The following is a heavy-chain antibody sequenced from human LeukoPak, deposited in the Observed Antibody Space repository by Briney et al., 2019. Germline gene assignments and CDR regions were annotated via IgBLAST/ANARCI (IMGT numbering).Heavy chain of an antibody. J-gene: IGHJ3*02. CDR3: AREQWLENDAFDI. V-gene: IGHV3-48*03. D-gene: IGHD6-19*01. CDR1: GFTFSSYE. Sequence: PGGSLRLSCAPSGFTFSSYEMNWVRQAPGKGLEWVSYISSSGSTIYYADSVKGRFTISRDNAKNSLYLQMNSLRAEDTAVYYCAREQWLENDAFDIWGQGTMVTVSS. CDR2: ISSSGSTI.